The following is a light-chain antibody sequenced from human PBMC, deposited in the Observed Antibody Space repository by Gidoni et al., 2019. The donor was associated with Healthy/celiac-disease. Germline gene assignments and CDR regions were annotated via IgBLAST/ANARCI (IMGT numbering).Light chain of an antibody. J-gene: IGLJ2*01. CDR2: DVS. CDR3: QVWDSSSDHPVV. V-gene: IGLV3-21*02. CDR1: NIGSKS. Sequence: SYVLTQPPSVSVAPGQTARITCGGKNIGSKSVHWYQQKPGQSPVLVVYDVSDRPSGIPERFSGSNSGNTATLTISRVEAGDEADYYCQVWDSSSDHPVVFGGGTKLTVL.